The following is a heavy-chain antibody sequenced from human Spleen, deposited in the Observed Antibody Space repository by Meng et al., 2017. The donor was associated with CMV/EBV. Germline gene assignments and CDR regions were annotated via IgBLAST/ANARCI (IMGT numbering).Heavy chain of an antibody. D-gene: IGHD3-16*01. CDR3: ARGPKIPLGGVNLWPLEH. V-gene: IGHV1-69*05. J-gene: IGHJ4*02. CDR1: FHTLA. CDR2: FIPVFGAP. Sequence: FHTLAISWVRQAPGQGLEWMGGFIPVFGAPDYAQKFQDRLTITTDESTSSAYMELSSLRFEDTAVYFCARGPKIPLGGVNLWPLEHWGQGSLVTVSS.